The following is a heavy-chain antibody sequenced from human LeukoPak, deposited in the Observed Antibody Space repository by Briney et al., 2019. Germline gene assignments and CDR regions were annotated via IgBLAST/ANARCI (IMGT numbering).Heavy chain of an antibody. J-gene: IGHJ5*02. Sequence: GGSLRLSCAASGFTFSSYGMHWVRQAPGKGLGWVAFIRNDGSNKYYADSVKGRFTISRDNSKNTLYLQMNSLRAEDTAVYYCAKASSGYDEYNWFDPWGQGTLVTVSS. CDR2: IRNDGSNK. CDR3: AKASSGYDEYNWFDP. CDR1: GFTFSSYG. V-gene: IGHV3-30*02. D-gene: IGHD5-12*01.